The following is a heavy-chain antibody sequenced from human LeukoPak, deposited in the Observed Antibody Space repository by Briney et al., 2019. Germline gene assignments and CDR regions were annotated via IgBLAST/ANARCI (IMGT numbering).Heavy chain of an antibody. V-gene: IGHV4-39*07. D-gene: IGHD3-3*01. CDR3: ASRDYDFWSGYSLS. CDR2: INHSGST. Sequence: PSETLSLTCTVSGGSISSSSYYWSWIRQPPGKGLEWIGEINHSGSTNYNPSLKSRVTISVDTSKNQFSLKLSSVTAADTAVYYCASRDYDFWSGYSLSWGQGTLVTVSS. CDR1: GGSISSSSYY. J-gene: IGHJ4*02.